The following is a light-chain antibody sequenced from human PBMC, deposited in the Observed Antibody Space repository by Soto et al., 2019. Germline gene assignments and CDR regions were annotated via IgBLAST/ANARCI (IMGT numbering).Light chain of an antibody. Sequence: HSALTQPASVSGSPGQSITISCGGTSSDVGAYIYVSWYQQFPGKAPKLILYEVNNRPSGVSNRFSGSKSGTTASLTISGLQPEDEADYYCSAYSDIDTKVLGTGTKVTVL. V-gene: IGLV2-14*03. CDR2: EVN. CDR1: SSDVGAYIY. CDR3: SAYSDIDTKV. J-gene: IGLJ1*01.